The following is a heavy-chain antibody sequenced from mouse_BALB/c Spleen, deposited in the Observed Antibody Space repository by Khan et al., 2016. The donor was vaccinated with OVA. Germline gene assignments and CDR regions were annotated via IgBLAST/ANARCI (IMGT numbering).Heavy chain of an antibody. D-gene: IGHD1-1*01. Sequence: VQLQQSGAELAKPGASVKMSCKASGYTFINYWILWVKQRPGQGLEWIGYINPSTGYTEYNQNFKDQATFTADKSYSTASMQLRSLTSEDSAGDYCARSGLRWDFDYWGQGTTLTVSS. CDR2: INPSTGYT. CDR3: ARSGLRWDFDY. J-gene: IGHJ2*01. V-gene: IGHV1-7*01. CDR1: GYTFINYW.